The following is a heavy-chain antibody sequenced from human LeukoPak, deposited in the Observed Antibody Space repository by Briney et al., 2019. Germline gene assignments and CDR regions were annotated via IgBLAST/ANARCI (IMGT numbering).Heavy chain of an antibody. Sequence: SETLSLTCTVSGGSISSSSYYWGWIRQPPGKGLEWIGSIYYSGSTYYNPSLKSRVTISVDTSKNQFSLKPSSVTAADTAVYYCAAIYDSSGYAPFDYWGQGTLVTVSS. CDR2: IYYSGST. V-gene: IGHV4-39*01. CDR1: GGSISSSSYY. D-gene: IGHD3-22*01. J-gene: IGHJ4*02. CDR3: AAIYDSSGYAPFDY.